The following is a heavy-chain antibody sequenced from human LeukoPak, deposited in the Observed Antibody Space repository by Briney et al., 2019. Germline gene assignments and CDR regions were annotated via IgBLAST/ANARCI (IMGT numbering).Heavy chain of an antibody. CDR3: VKAYTTRGTYSEP. CDR1: GFIFSTYA. J-gene: IGHJ4*02. D-gene: IGHD2-2*02. V-gene: IGHV3-23*01. Sequence: GGSLRLSCTASGFIFSTYAMGWARQAPGKGLEWVSGIGSNGVNTYYADSAKGRFTISRDNSKNTVYLQMNSLRVEDTALYYCVKAYTTRGTYSEPWGQGTLVTVSS. CDR2: IGSNGVNT.